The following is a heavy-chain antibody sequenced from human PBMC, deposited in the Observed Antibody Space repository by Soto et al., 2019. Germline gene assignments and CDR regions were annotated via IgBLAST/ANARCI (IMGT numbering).Heavy chain of an antibody. CDR1: GFKFSSYA. J-gene: IGHJ5*01. CDR2: ISATGGGT. V-gene: IGHV3-23*01. Sequence: GGSLRLSCAASGFKFSSYAMSWVRQAPGKGLEWVSLISATGGGTYYADSVKGRFTISRDNSDNTLYLQVHSLRAEDTAVYYCAKDRGAGGNSAFYFDFWGQGAQVTVSS. CDR3: AKDRGAGGNSAFYFDF. D-gene: IGHD3-16*01.